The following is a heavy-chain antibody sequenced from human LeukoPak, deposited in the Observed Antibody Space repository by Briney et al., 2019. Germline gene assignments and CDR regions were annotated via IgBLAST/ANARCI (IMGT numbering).Heavy chain of an antibody. D-gene: IGHD3-10*01. CDR2: ISGTGGSA. CDR1: GFSFSTYA. J-gene: IGHJ4*02. V-gene: IGHV3-23*01. Sequence: PGGSLRLSCAASGFSFSTYAMSWVRQAPGKGLEWVSGISGTGGSAYYADSVKGRCTISRDNSKNTLYLQMNSLRAEDTAVYYCAKSGGAASRPYYFDYWGQGTLVTVSS. CDR3: AKSGGAASRPYYFDY.